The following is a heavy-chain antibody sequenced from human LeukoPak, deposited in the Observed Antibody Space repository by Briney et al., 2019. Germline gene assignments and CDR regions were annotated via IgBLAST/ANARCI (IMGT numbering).Heavy chain of an antibody. Sequence: PAGGSLRLSCAASGFTFSSYWMHWVRQAPGKGLVWVSRINSDGSSTSYADSVKGRFTISRDNAKNTLYLQMNSLRAEDTAVYYCARDQRPSAGYDILTGYYGHGMDVWGQGTTVTVSS. D-gene: IGHD3-9*01. CDR2: INSDGSST. J-gene: IGHJ6*02. CDR1: GFTFSSYW. V-gene: IGHV3-74*01. CDR3: ARDQRPSAGYDILTGYYGHGMDV.